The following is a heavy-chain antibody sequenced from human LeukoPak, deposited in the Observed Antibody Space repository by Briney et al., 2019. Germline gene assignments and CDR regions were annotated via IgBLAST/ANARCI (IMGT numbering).Heavy chain of an antibody. Sequence: GASVKVSCKVSGYTLTELSMHWVRQAPGKGLEWMGGFDPEDGETIYAQKFQGRVTMTEDTSTDTAYMELSSLRSEDTAVYYCARDHGDSSGYTPSAYYYYGMDVWGQGTTVTVSS. CDR3: ARDHGDSSGYTPSAYYYYGMDV. CDR1: GYTLTELS. CDR2: FDPEDGET. V-gene: IGHV1-24*01. J-gene: IGHJ6*02. D-gene: IGHD3-22*01.